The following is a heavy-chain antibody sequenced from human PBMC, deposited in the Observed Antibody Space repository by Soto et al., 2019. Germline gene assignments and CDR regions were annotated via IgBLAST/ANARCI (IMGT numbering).Heavy chain of an antibody. CDR1: GYTFTGYY. CDR2: INPNSGGT. D-gene: IGHD3-3*01. Sequence: ASVKVSCKASGYTFTGYYMHWVRQAPGQGLEWMGWINPNSGGTNYAQKFQGRVTMTRDTSISTAYMELSRLRSDDTAVYYRARARITIFGVVTRPPIDYWGQGTLVTVSS. V-gene: IGHV1-2*02. J-gene: IGHJ4*02. CDR3: ARARITIFGVVTRPPIDY.